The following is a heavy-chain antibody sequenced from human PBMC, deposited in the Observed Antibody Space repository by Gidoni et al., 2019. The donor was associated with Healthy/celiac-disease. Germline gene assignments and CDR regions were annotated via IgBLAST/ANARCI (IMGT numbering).Heavy chain of an antibody. V-gene: IGHV4-61*02. D-gene: IGHD1-7*01. CDR3: ATGTDYYYYMDV. CDR1: GGSISSGSYY. Sequence: QVQLQESGPGLVKPSQTLSLTCTVSGGSISSGSYYWSWIRQPAGKGPEWIGRIYTSGSTNYNPSLKSRVTISVDTSKNQFSLKLSSVTAADTAVYYCATGTDYYYYMDVWGKGTTVTVSS. J-gene: IGHJ6*03. CDR2: IYTSGST.